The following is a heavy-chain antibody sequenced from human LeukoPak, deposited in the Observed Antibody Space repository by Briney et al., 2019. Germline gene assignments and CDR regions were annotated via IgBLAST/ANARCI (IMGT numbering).Heavy chain of an antibody. CDR3: TTHPGYESY. CDR1: GFTFNLAW. J-gene: IGHJ4*02. CDR2: IKRNTQGATT. Sequence: PGGSLRLSCATSGFTFNLAWMSWVRQAPGKGLGWVSRIKRNTQGATTDYAAAVKRRFTISRDDSKNTLYLQMNSLEIEDTGVYYCTTHPGYESYWGQGPLVTVSS. V-gene: IGHV3-15*01. D-gene: IGHD2-15*01.